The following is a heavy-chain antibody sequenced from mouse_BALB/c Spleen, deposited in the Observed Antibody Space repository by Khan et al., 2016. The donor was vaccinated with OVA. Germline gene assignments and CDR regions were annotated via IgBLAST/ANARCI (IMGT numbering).Heavy chain of an antibody. CDR3: ARFLYDGNYADY. Sequence: EVQLQQSGPELVKPGASVKMSCKASGYTFTDYYMDWVKQSHGESFEWIGRVNPYNGGTSYNQKFKGKATLTVDKSSSTAYMELNSLTSEDSAVYYCARFLYDGNYADYWGQGTTLTVSS. CDR1: GYTFTDYY. CDR2: VNPYNGGT. V-gene: IGHV1-19*01. D-gene: IGHD2-1*01. J-gene: IGHJ2*01.